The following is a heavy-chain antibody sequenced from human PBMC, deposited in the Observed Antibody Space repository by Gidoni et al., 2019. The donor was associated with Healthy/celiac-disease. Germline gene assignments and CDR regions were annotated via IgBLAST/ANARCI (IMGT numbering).Heavy chain of an antibody. CDR1: GGSLSSGGYS. Sequence: QLQLPESGSGLVKPSPPLSLTCAVSGGSLSSGGYSWSWIRQPPGKGLEWIGYIYHSGSTYYNPSLKSRVTISVDRSKNQFSLKLSSVTAADTAVYYCARTPAAAIGFDPWGQGTLVTVSS. CDR2: IYHSGST. CDR3: ARTPAAAIGFDP. V-gene: IGHV4-30-2*01. D-gene: IGHD2-2*01. J-gene: IGHJ5*02.